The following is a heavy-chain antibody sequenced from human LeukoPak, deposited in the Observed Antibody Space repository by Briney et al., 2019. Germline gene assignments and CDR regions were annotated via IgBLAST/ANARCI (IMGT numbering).Heavy chain of an antibody. V-gene: IGHV3-15*01. D-gene: IGHD4-17*01. Sequence: PGGSLRLSCAASGFSFSNAWMSWVRQAPGKGLEWVGRIKSKSDGETRDYAAPVRGRFAISRDDSKNTLFLLMNSLKTDDTAVYFCTTDPGDYENFWGQGTLVTVSS. J-gene: IGHJ4*02. CDR3: TTDPGDYENF. CDR1: GFSFSNAW. CDR2: IKSKSDGETR.